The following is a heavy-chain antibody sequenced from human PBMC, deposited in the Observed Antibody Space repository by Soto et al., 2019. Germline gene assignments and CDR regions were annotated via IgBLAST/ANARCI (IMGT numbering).Heavy chain of an antibody. Sequence: QVQLVQSGAEVKKPGASVKVSCKASGYTFTSYAMHWVRQAPGQKLEWMGWINAGNGNTKYLQKFQGRVTITRDTSASTGYMELGSGRDEATAVYYCARLDYGDYGGGESSAFDIWGQGAMVTVSS. D-gene: IGHD4-17*01. CDR2: INAGNGNT. V-gene: IGHV1-3*01. CDR3: ARLDYGDYGGGESSAFDI. CDR1: GYTFTSYA. J-gene: IGHJ3*02.